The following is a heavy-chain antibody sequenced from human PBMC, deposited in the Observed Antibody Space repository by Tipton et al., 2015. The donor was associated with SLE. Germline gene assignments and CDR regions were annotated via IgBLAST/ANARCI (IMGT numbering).Heavy chain of an antibody. CDR3: VKHSAAVRVSEWSSWYYHMDV. J-gene: IGHJ6*03. V-gene: IGHV3-23*01. CDR2: FSAGRST. CDR1: GFTFNNFA. D-gene: IGHD3-3*01. Sequence: GSLRLSCVGSGFTFNNFAMGWVRQAPGKGLEWVSSFSAGRSTYYADPVKGRFSISRDNSRNTLYLQMDTLREEDTAVYFCVKHSAAVRVSEWSSWYYHMDVWGEGTTVTVSS.